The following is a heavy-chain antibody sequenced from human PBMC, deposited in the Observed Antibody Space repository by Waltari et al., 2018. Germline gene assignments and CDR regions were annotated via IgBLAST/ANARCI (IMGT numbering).Heavy chain of an antibody. CDR2: IAYYGGNK. V-gene: IGHV3-30*04. Sequence: APGTGVEWEDCIAYYGGNKKHADAVQGRLTIARDNAGNTLYLQMISRRAEDTAGYYCARGTKAHYGSASLSWFDPGGQGTPVTVSS. J-gene: IGHJ5*02. CDR3: ARGTKAHYGSASLSWFDP. D-gene: IGHD3-10*01.